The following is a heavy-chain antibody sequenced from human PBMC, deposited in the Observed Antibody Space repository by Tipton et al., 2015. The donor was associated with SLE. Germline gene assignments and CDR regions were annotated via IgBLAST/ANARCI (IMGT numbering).Heavy chain of an antibody. CDR2: IYYSGST. CDR3: AKGKEVITNYDFWSGYAFDY. D-gene: IGHD3-3*01. V-gene: IGHV4-39*07. Sequence: TLSLTCTVSGGSISSSSYYWGWIRQPPGKGLEWIGSIYYSGSTNYNPSLKSRVTISVDTSKNQFSLQLNSVTPEDTAVYYCAKGKEVITNYDFWSGYAFDYWGRGTLVTVSS. J-gene: IGHJ4*02. CDR1: GGSISSSSYY.